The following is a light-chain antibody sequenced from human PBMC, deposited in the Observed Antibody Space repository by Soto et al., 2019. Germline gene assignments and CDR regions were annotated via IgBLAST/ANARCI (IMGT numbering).Light chain of an antibody. J-gene: IGLJ1*01. V-gene: IGLV1-44*01. CDR3: ATWDDNVYV. CDR2: TNS. CDR1: SPNVGTNP. Sequence: QSVLTQPPSASGTPGQTVTISCSISSPNVGTNPVAWYQQLPGTAPKLLIYTNSQQPLGVPVRFSGSKSGTSASLAISGPQSEDEGDYYCATWDDNVYVFGTGTKVTVL.